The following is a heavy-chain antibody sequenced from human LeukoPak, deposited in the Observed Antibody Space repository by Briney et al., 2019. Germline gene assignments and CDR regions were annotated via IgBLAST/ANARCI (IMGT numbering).Heavy chain of an antibody. CDR2: ISGDANYI. Sequence: GGSLRLSCAASGFTFSTYAMTWVRQAPGKGLEWVSAISGDANYIYYTDSVKGRFTTSRDNSKNTLFLQMSSLRAEDTAIYYCAKNRVTGLAFYDYWGQGTQVTVSS. V-gene: IGHV3-23*01. CDR1: GFTFSTYA. CDR3: AKNRVTGLAFYDY. J-gene: IGHJ4*02. D-gene: IGHD3-16*01.